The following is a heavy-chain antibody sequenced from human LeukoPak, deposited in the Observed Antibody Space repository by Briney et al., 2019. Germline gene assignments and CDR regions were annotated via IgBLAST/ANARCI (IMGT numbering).Heavy chain of an antibody. V-gene: IGHV3-74*01. J-gene: IGHJ4*02. CDR3: AKDLSAGDQY. CDR2: INGDGSTT. Sequence: GGSLRLSCAASGFTFTNYWMHWVRQAPGKGLVWVSRINGDGSTTHYADSVKGRFTISRDNAKNTLYLQMNSLRAEDTAVYYCAKDLSAGDQYWGQGTLVTVSS. CDR1: GFTFTNYW. D-gene: IGHD3-10*01.